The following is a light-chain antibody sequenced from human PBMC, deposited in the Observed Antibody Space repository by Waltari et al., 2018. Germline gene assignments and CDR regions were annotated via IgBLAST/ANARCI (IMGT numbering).Light chain of an antibody. Sequence: EIVMTQSPASLSLSPGERATLSCRASQSVTSNLAWYQQKPGQAPRLLIYGASTRAAGIPVRFRGTGSGTEFPVTVSGLQSEELSIYHCQQYNDWPPWTFGQGIKVEIK. V-gene: IGKV3-15*01. CDR1: QSVTSN. CDR3: QQYNDWPPWT. CDR2: GAS. J-gene: IGKJ1*01.